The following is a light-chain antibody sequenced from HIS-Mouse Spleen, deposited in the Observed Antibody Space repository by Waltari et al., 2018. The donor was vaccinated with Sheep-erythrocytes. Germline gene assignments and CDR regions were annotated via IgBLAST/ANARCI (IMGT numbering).Light chain of an antibody. V-gene: IGLV3-10*01. J-gene: IGLJ3*02. Sequence: SYELTQPPSVSVSPGQTARITSSGAALPKKYAYWYQQKSGQAPVLVIYEDSKRPSGIPERFSGSSSGTMATLTISGAQVEDESDYYCYSTDSSGNHSNWVFGGGTKLTVL. CDR2: EDS. CDR3: YSTDSSGNHSNWV. CDR1: ALPKKY.